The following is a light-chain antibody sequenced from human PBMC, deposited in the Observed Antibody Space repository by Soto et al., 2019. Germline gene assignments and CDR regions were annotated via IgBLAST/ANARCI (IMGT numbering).Light chain of an antibody. CDR1: QSISSW. CDR2: DAS. V-gene: IGKV1-5*01. CDR3: QQSNSFPYT. Sequence: DIQMTQSPSTLSASVGDRVTITCRASQSISSWLAWYQQKPGKAPKLLIYDASSLESGVPSRFSDSGSGTEFTLTISSLQPDDFATYYCQQSNSFPYTFGQGTKLEIK. J-gene: IGKJ2*01.